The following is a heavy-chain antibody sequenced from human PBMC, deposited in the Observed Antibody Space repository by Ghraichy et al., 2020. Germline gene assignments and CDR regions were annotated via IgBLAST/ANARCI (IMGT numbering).Heavy chain of an antibody. Sequence: GGSLRLSCAASGFTFSSYWMHWVRQAPGKGLVWVSRINSDGSSTSYADSVKGRFTISRDNAKNTLYLQMNSLRAEDTAVYYCAREGLDYDFCSGYYHGYFDLWGRGTLVTVSS. CDR3: AREGLDYDFCSGYYHGYFDL. CDR2: INSDGSST. D-gene: IGHD3-3*01. V-gene: IGHV3-74*01. J-gene: IGHJ2*01. CDR1: GFTFSSYW.